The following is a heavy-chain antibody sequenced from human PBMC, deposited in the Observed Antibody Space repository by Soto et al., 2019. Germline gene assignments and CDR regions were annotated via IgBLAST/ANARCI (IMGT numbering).Heavy chain of an antibody. J-gene: IGHJ4*02. CDR3: ARVSKELLLSDY. CDR2: IYYSGST. Sequence: QVQLQESGPGLVKPSQTLSLTCTVSGGSISSGGYYWSWIRQHPGKGLEWIGYIYYSGSTYYNPSLKSRVTISVDTSKNQFSLKLSSVAPADTDVYYCARVSKELLLSDYWGQGTLVTVSS. V-gene: IGHV4-31*03. D-gene: IGHD3-3*01. CDR1: GGSISSGGYY.